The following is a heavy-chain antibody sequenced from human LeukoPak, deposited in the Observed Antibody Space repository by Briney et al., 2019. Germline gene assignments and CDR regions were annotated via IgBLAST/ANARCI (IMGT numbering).Heavy chain of an antibody. V-gene: IGHV1-18*04. Sequence: RASVKVSCKAVGYTFTSYGISWVRQAPGQGLEWMGSISPYNGNTKYAERLQGRVIMTTDTSTRTAYMELRGLRPDDTAVFYCARDQYDYVWGSYRPYFDYWGQGTLVTDSS. CDR1: GYTFTSYG. CDR2: ISPYNGNT. D-gene: IGHD3-16*02. CDR3: ARDQYDYVWGSYRPYFDY. J-gene: IGHJ4*02.